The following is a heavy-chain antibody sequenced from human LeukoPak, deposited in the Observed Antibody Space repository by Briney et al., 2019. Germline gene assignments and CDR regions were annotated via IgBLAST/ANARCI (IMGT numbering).Heavy chain of an antibody. V-gene: IGHV3-21*01. CDR2: ISSSSTYI. CDR1: GFTFSSYN. J-gene: IGHJ4*02. D-gene: IGHD5-18*01. Sequence: RGSRRLSCAASGFTFSSYNMDWVRQAPGKGLEWVSSISSSSTYIYYADSLKGRFTISRDNAKNSLYLQMNSLRVEDTAVYYCARVPGYSYGYDYWAREPWLPP. CDR3: ARVPGYSYGYDY.